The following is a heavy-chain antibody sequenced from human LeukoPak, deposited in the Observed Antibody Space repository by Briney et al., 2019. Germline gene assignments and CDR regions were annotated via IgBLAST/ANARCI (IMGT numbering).Heavy chain of an antibody. Sequence: PSETLSLTCTVSGYSISSGYYWGWIRQPPGKGLEWIGSIYYSGSTYYNPSLKSRVTISVDTSKNQFSLKLSSVTAADTAVYYCARARYYYGSGSYYKLIFDYWGQGTLVTVSS. V-gene: IGHV4-38-2*02. J-gene: IGHJ4*02. CDR3: ARARYYYGSGSYYKLIFDY. D-gene: IGHD3-10*01. CDR1: GYSISSGYY. CDR2: IYYSGST.